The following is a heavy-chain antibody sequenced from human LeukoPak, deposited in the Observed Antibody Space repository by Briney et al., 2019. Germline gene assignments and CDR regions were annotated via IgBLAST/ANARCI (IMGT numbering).Heavy chain of an antibody. CDR3: ARDSGSRPPYYYYGMDV. Sequence: GGSLRLSCAASGYTVSSNYMSWVRQAPGKGLEGVSVIYSGGSTYYADSVKGRFTISRDNSKNTLYLQMNSLRAEDTAVYYCARDSGSRPPYYYYGMDVWGQGTTVTVSS. D-gene: IGHD3-10*01. V-gene: IGHV3-66*01. CDR2: IYSGGST. J-gene: IGHJ6*02. CDR1: GYTVSSNY.